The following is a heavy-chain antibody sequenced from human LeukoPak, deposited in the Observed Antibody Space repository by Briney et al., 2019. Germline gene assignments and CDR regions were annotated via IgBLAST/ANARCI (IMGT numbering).Heavy chain of an antibody. Sequence: SETLSLTCTVSGGSISSSSYYWGWIRQPPGKGLEWIGSIYYSGSTYYNPSLKSRVTISVDTSKNQFSLKLSAVTAADTAVYYCARTKRITMIVVVITRAFDIWGQGTMVTVSS. D-gene: IGHD3-22*01. CDR2: IYYSGST. CDR1: GGSISSSSYY. J-gene: IGHJ3*02. V-gene: IGHV4-39*01. CDR3: ARTKRITMIVVVITRAFDI.